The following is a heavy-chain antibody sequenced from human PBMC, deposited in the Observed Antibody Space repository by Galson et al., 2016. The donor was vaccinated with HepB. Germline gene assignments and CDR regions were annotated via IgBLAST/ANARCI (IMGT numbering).Heavy chain of an antibody. V-gene: IGHV1-2*02. CDR3: AREAKPYGDIDS. Sequence: SVKVSCKASGYTFSGFYIHWVRQAPGQGLEWMGWISPNSGVTTYAQKFQGRATMTRDTSISTVYMELSSLRSDDTAMYYCAREAKPYGDIDSWGQGTLVTVSS. J-gene: IGHJ4*02. CDR1: GYTFSGFY. CDR2: ISPNSGVT. D-gene: IGHD4-17*01.